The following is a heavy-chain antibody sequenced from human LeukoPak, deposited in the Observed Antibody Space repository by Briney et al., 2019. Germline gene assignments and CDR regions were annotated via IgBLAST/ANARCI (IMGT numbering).Heavy chain of an antibody. V-gene: IGHV4-39*07. Sequence: SETLSLTRTVSGGSISSSSYYWGWIRQPPGKGLEWIGSIYYSGSTYYNPSLKSRVTISVDTSKNQFSLKLSSVTAADTAVYYCAREGLRQNGMDVWGQGTTVTVSS. J-gene: IGHJ6*02. CDR1: GGSISSSSYY. CDR3: AREGLRQNGMDV. CDR2: IYYSGST. D-gene: IGHD5-12*01.